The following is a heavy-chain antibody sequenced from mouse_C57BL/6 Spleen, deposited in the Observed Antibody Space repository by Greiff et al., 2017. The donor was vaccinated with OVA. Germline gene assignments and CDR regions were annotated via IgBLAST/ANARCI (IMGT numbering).Heavy chain of an antibody. Sequence: QVQLQQSGAELARPGASVKLSCKASGYTFTSYGISWVKQRPGQGLEWIGEIYPRSGNTYYNEKFKGKATLTADKSSSTAYMELRSLTSEDSAVYFCARPFYYYGSSFAYWGQGTLVTVSA. CDR1: GYTFTSYG. CDR2: IYPRSGNT. CDR3: ARPFYYYGSSFAY. D-gene: IGHD1-1*01. J-gene: IGHJ3*01. V-gene: IGHV1-81*01.